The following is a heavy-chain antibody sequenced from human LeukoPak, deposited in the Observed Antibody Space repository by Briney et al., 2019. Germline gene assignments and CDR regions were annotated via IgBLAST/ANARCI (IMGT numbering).Heavy chain of an antibody. D-gene: IGHD5-18*01. CDR1: GYTFTTHW. Sequence: GESLKISCKGSGYTFTTHWIGWVRQMPGKGLEWMAIIYPGDSDIRYSPSFQGQVSISVDRSINTAYLQWSSLKASDTAMYYCARRGVDTAHFDYWGQGTLVTVSS. CDR3: ARRGVDTAHFDY. V-gene: IGHV5-51*01. CDR2: IYPGDSDI. J-gene: IGHJ4*02.